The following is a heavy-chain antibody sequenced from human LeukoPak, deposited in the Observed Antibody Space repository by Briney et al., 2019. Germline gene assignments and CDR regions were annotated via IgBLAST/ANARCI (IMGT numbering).Heavy chain of an antibody. D-gene: IGHD4-23*01. J-gene: IGHJ4*02. V-gene: IGHV4-34*01. CDR3: AREYGGNYLRTFDY. Sequence: SETLSLTCAVYGGSFSGYYWSWIRQPPGKGLEWIGEINHSGSTNYNPSLKSRVTISVDTSKNQFSLKLSSVTAADTAVYHCAREYGGNYLRTFDYWGQGTLVTVSS. CDR2: INHSGST. CDR1: GGSFSGYY.